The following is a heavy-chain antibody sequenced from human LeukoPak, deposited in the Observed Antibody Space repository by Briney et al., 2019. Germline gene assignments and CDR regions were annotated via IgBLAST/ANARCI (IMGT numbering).Heavy chain of an antibody. CDR1: GYTFTSYD. Sequence: GASVKVSCKASGYTFTSYDINWVRQAPGQGLEWMGWMNPNSGNTGYAQKFQGRVTMTRNTSISTAYMELSSLRSEDTAMYYCARWSGYYSRFDYWCQGTLVTVSS. J-gene: IGHJ4*02. V-gene: IGHV1-8*01. D-gene: IGHD3-3*01. CDR3: ARWSGYYSRFDY. CDR2: MNPNSGNT.